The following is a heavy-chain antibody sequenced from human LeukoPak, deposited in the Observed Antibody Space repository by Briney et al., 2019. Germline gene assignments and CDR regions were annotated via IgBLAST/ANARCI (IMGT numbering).Heavy chain of an antibody. J-gene: IGHJ4*02. CDR2: IYHSGST. D-gene: IGHD1-26*01. CDR3: ASRWSYRLPPAY. V-gene: IGHV4-4*02. Sequence: PSGTLSLTCAVSGGSIISGNWWSWVRQPPGKGLEWIGEIYHSGSTNYNPSLKGRVTISVDTSKNQFSLKLSSVTAADTAVYYCASRWSYRLPPAYWGQGTLVTVSS. CDR1: GGSIISGNW.